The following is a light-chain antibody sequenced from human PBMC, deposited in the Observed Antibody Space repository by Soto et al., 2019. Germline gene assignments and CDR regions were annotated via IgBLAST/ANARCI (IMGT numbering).Light chain of an antibody. V-gene: IGLV2-11*01. CDR1: SSDFVNFNY. CDR2: DVS. J-gene: IGLJ2*01. CDR3: CSYAGSYSLV. Sequence: QSALTQPRSVSGSPGQSVTISCTGTSSDFVNFNYVSWYQQHPGNAPKLIVSDVSKRPSGVPDRFSGSKSGNMASLTISGLQAEDEADYYCCSYAGSYSLVFGGGTKVTVL.